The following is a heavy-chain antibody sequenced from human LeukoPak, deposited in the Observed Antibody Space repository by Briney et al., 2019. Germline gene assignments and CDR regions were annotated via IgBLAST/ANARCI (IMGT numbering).Heavy chain of an antibody. J-gene: IGHJ4*02. D-gene: IGHD4-17*01. V-gene: IGHV1-3*03. CDR3: ARGGSTKYSDHGGFNY. CDR2: IDAGNGRT. Sequence: GASVKVSCKASGYDFTEYAVQWVRQAPGQRLEWMGWIDAGNGRTKYSQDFQGRATITRDTSASIAYMELSSLRSDDMAVYYCARGGSTKYSDHGGFNYWGQGTLVAVSS. CDR1: GYDFTEYA.